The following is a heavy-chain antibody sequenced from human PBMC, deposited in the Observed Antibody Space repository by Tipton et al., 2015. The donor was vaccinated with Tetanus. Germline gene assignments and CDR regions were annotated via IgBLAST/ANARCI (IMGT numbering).Heavy chain of an antibody. J-gene: IGHJ4*02. V-gene: IGHV3-48*03. CDR1: DFTFDLTFEKYA. CDR2: ISGLGHTT. Sequence: SLRLSCTASDFTFDLTFEKYAMNWVRQAPGKGLEWVSGISGLGHTTDYADSLKGRFTISRDNAKNSLYLQMNSLRVEDTAVYFCASGSSLDYWGQGSLVTVSS. CDR3: ASGSSLDY. D-gene: IGHD6-6*01.